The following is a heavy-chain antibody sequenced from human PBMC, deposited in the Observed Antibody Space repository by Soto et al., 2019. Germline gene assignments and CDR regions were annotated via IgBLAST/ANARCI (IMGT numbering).Heavy chain of an antibody. D-gene: IGHD3-10*01. J-gene: IGHJ6*02. CDR1: GGTFSSYA. CDR2: IIPIFGTA. Sequence: GGSVKVSCKASGGTFSSYAISWVRQAPGQGLEWMGGIIPIFGTANYAQKFQGRVTITADESTSTAYMELSSLRSEDTAVYYCARDQDYYGPANYYYGMDVWGQGTTVTVSS. CDR3: ARDQDYYGPANYYYGMDV. V-gene: IGHV1-69*13.